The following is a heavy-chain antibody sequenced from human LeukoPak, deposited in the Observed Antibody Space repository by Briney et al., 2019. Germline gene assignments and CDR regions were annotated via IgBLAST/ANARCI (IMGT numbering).Heavy chain of an antibody. Sequence: GGSLRLSCAASGFTFSSYSMNWVRQAPGKGLEWVSSISSSSSYIYYADSVKGRFTISRDNAKNSLYLQMNSLRAEDTAVYYCARSPWQQLVHNYFDYWGQGTLVTVSS. CDR2: ISSSSSYI. D-gene: IGHD6-13*01. CDR1: GFTFSSYS. CDR3: ARSPWQQLVHNYFDY. V-gene: IGHV3-21*01. J-gene: IGHJ4*02.